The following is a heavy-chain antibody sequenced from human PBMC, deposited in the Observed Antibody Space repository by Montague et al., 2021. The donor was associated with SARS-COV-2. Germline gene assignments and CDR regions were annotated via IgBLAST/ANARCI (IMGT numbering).Heavy chain of an antibody. Sequence: SETLSLTCSVSGGSMSSSHWVWIRQPPGKGLQWIVYVSYRGSTNYNLSLKSRVTISLDTSKNRFSLRVTSVTAADTAVYYCARDVRYYYDHWGQGILVTVSS. J-gene: IGHJ4*02. CDR1: GGSMSSSH. CDR2: VSYRGST. V-gene: IGHV4-59*01. D-gene: IGHD3-10*01. CDR3: ARDVRYYYDH.